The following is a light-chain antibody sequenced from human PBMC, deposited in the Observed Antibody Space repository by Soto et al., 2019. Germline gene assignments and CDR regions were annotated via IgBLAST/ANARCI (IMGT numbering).Light chain of an antibody. Sequence: DIHMTLSPSSLSASVGYRVTITCRASQSISSYLNWYQQKPGKAPKLLVYAASSLQSGVPSRFSGSGSGTDFTLTISSLQPEDFATYYCQQSYSTPPWTFGQGTQVDIK. J-gene: IGKJ1*01. CDR3: QQSYSTPPWT. V-gene: IGKV1-39*01. CDR1: QSISSY. CDR2: AAS.